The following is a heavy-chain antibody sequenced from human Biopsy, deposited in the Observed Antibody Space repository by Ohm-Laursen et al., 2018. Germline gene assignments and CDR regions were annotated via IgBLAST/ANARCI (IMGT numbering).Heavy chain of an antibody. V-gene: IGHV3-9*01. J-gene: IGHJ4*02. CDR3: VRSLRNYDFLDS. Sequence: SLRLSCAATGFNFDDYAMHWIRQGPGKGLEWVAGLTWNSGTIAYAGSVRGRFIISRDNAKNSLYLQMNNLTSEGTALYYCVRSLRNYDFLDSWGQGTLVSVSS. CDR1: GFNFDDYA. CDR2: LTWNSGTI. D-gene: IGHD3-16*01.